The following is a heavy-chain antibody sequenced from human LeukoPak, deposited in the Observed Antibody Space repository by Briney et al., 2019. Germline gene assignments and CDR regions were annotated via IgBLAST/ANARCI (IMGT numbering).Heavy chain of an antibody. CDR2: MNPNSGNT. V-gene: IGHV1-8*01. CDR3: ARGRIAKRFDP. Sequence: GASVKVPCKASGYTFTSYDINWVRQATGQGLEWMGWMNPNSGNTGYAQKFQGRVTMTRNTSISTAYMEPSSLRSEDTAVYYCARGRIAKRFDPWGQGTLVTVSS. D-gene: IGHD6-13*01. J-gene: IGHJ5*02. CDR1: GYTFTSYD.